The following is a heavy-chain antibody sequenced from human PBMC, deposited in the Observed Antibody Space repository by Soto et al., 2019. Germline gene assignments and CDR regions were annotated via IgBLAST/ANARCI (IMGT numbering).Heavy chain of an antibody. J-gene: IGHJ4*02. CDR2: IYHSGST. D-gene: IGHD2-8*02. CDR1: GGSISSGGYS. V-gene: IGHV4-30-2*01. Sequence: SETLSLTCAVSGGSISSGGYSWTWIRQPPGKGLEWIGYIYHSGSTYYNPSLKSRVTISVDTSKNQFSLKLTSVTAADTAVYYCARDKITGLFDYWGQGTLVTVSS. CDR3: ARDKITGLFDY.